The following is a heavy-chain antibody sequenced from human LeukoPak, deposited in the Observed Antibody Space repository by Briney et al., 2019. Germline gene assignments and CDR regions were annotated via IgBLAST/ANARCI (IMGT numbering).Heavy chain of an antibody. Sequence: SQTLSLTCTVSGGSISSGGYYWSWIRQPPGKGLEWIGYIYYSGSTNYNPSLKSRVTISVDTSKNQFSLKLSSVTAADTAVYYCARHVGTATTPLDYWGQGTLVTVSS. CDR1: GGSISSGGYY. CDR3: ARHVGTATTPLDY. CDR2: IYYSGST. V-gene: IGHV4-61*08. J-gene: IGHJ4*02. D-gene: IGHD4-17*01.